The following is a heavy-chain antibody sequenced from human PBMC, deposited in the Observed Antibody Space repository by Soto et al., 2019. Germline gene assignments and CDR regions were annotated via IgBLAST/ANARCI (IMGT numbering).Heavy chain of an antibody. Sequence: QVQLQESGPGLVKPSETLSLTCTVSGGSISSYYWSWIRQPAGKGLEWIGRIYTSGSTNYNPSLKSRVTMSVDTSKNQFSLKLSSVTAADTAVYYCARDLDSSGWEDYYYGMDVWGQGTTVTVSS. CDR1: GGSISSYY. D-gene: IGHD6-19*01. V-gene: IGHV4-4*07. J-gene: IGHJ6*02. CDR3: ARDLDSSGWEDYYYGMDV. CDR2: IYTSGST.